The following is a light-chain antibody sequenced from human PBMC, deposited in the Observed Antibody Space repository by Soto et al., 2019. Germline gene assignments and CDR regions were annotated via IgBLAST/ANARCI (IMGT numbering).Light chain of an antibody. J-gene: IGKJ4*01. V-gene: IGKV3-15*01. CDR3: QQYTNWPALT. CDR1: QSVITT. Sequence: EIVMTQSPVTLSVSPGERATLSCKASQSVITTLAWYQQKPGQAPRLLTYGASTRATGTPLRFSGSGSGTEFTLTISSLQSEDFAVYYCQQYTNWPALTFGAGTKLELK. CDR2: GAS.